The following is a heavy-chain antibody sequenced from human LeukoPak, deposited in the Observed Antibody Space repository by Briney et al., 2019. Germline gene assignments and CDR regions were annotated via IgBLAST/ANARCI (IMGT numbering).Heavy chain of an antibody. V-gene: IGHV1-2*02. CDR3: ARDMSTTTVTGSHLSWFDP. CDR1: GYTFTDYY. J-gene: IGHJ5*02. D-gene: IGHD4-17*01. Sequence: GASVKVSCKASGYTFTDYYMHWGRQAPGQGLEWMGWINPNSGGTNYAQKFQGRVTMTRDTSISTAYMELSRLRSDDTAVYYCARDMSTTTVTGSHLSWFDPWGQGTLVTVSS. CDR2: INPNSGGT.